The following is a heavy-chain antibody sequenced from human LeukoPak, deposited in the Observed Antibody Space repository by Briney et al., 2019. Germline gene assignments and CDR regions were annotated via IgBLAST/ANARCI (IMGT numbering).Heavy chain of an antibody. J-gene: IGHJ4*02. D-gene: IGHD3-22*01. Sequence: GGSLRLSCAASGFSFSNAWMTWVRQAPGKGLEWLGRIKRKTDGGTTDYAAPVKGRLTISRDDSKNTLYLQLNSLKTEDTAVYYCTTGYYDSSGYYPPYFDYWGQGTPVTVSS. V-gene: IGHV3-15*01. CDR2: IKRKTDGGTT. CDR3: TTGYYDSSGYYPPYFDY. CDR1: GFSFSNAW.